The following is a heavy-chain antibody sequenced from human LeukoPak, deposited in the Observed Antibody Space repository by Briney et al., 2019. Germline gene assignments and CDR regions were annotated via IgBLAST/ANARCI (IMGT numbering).Heavy chain of an antibody. CDR2: ISSSGSTI. D-gene: IGHD3-10*01. J-gene: IGHJ4*02. Sequence: QPGGSMRLSCAASGFTFSSYEMNWVRQAPGKGLEWVSYISSSGSTIYYADSVKGRFTISRDNAKNPLYLQMNSLRAEDTAVYYCASDVWFGELFDYWGQGTLVTVSS. CDR3: ASDVWFGELFDY. CDR1: GFTFSSYE. V-gene: IGHV3-48*03.